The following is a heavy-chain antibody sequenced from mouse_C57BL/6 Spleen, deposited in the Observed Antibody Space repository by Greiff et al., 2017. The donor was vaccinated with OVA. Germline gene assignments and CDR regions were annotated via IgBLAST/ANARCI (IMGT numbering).Heavy chain of an antibody. Sequence: VQLQQSGAELVRPGASVKLSCTASGFNIKDDYMHWVKQRPEQGLEWIGWIDPENGDTEYASKFQGKATITADTSSNTAYLQLSSLTSEDTAVYYCTKGNFLFAFLFAYWGQGTLVTVSA. V-gene: IGHV14-4*01. CDR2: IDPENGDT. CDR1: GFNIKDDY. CDR3: TKGNFLFAFLFAY. J-gene: IGHJ3*01.